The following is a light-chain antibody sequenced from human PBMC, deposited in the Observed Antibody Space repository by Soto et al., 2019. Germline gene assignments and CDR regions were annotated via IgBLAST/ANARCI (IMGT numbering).Light chain of an antibody. CDR3: QHRSSWPIT. V-gene: IGKV3-11*01. CDR1: QSVSSY. CDR2: DAS. Sequence: EIVLTQSPGTLSLSPGERATLSCRASQSVSSYLVWYQQKPGQAPRLLIYDASTRATGIPARFSGSGSGTDFTLTISSLEPEDSAVDYCQHRSSWPITFGGGTKVE. J-gene: IGKJ4*01.